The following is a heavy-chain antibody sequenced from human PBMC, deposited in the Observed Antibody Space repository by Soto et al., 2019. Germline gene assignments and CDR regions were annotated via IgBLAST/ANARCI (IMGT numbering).Heavy chain of an antibody. V-gene: IGHV3-48*01. CDR1: GFTFSSYS. CDR3: ATPEYSKHLDYYYGMDV. D-gene: IGHD4-4*01. CDR2: ISSSSSTT. J-gene: IGHJ6*02. Sequence: PGGSLRLSCAASGFTFSSYSMNWVRQAPGKGLEWVSYISSSSSTTYYADSVQGRFTISRDISKNTLYLQMNSLRAEDTAVYYCATPEYSKHLDYYYGMDVWGQGTTVTVSS.